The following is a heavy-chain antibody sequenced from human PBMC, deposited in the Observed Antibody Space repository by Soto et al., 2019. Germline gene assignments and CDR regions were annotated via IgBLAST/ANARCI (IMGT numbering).Heavy chain of an antibody. Sequence: EVQLVESGGGMVQPGRSLRLSCAASGFTFDDYAMHWVRQAPGKGLEWVSGISWNSGSIGYADSVKGRFTISRDNAKNYLYLQMNSLRAEDTALYYCAKDRSSGPDAFDIWGQGTMVTVSS. CDR3: AKDRSSGPDAFDI. V-gene: IGHV3-9*01. J-gene: IGHJ3*02. CDR1: GFTFDDYA. CDR2: ISWNSGSI. D-gene: IGHD3-22*01.